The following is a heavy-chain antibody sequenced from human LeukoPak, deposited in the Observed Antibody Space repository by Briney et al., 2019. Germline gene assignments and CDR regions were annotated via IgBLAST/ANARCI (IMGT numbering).Heavy chain of an antibody. CDR1: GFTFSNFA. V-gene: IGHV3-23*01. D-gene: IGHD3-3*01. CDR3: AKNFWSDRYYYYYMDV. Sequence: GGSLRLSCAASGFTFSNFAVVWVRQAPGKGLEWVCAISGSGTSIYYADSVRGRFTISRDNSKSTVSLQMNSLSAEDTALYYCAKNFWSDRYYYYYMDVWGKGTTVTVSS. CDR2: ISGSGTSI. J-gene: IGHJ6*03.